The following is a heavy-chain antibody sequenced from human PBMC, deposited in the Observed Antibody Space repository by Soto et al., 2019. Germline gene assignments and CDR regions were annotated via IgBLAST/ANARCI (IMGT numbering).Heavy chain of an antibody. D-gene: IGHD3-16*01. V-gene: IGHV2-5*02. CDR3: ARGTLGMYRD. J-gene: IGHJ4*02. Sequence: QITLKESGPTLVKPTQTLTLTCTFSGFSLSSSGVGVGWIRQPPGKALEWLALVYWDDDKRYSQSLKSRLTIIXDTSKNQVVLTMTNMDPVDTATYYCARGTLGMYRDWGQGTLVTVSS. CDR2: VYWDDDK. CDR1: GFSLSSSGVG.